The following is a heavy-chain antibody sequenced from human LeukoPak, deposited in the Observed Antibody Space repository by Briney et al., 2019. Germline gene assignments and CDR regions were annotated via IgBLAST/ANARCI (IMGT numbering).Heavy chain of an antibody. D-gene: IGHD3-22*01. CDR2: MNPNSGNT. J-gene: IGHJ3*02. Sequence: ASVKVSCKASGYTFTSYDINWVRQATGQGLEWMGWMNPNSGNTGYAQKFQGRVTIIADKSTSTAYMELSSLRSEDTAVYYCARPSPPIVANEHDAFDIWGQGTMVTVSS. CDR3: ARPSPPIVANEHDAFDI. V-gene: IGHV1-8*01. CDR1: GYTFTSYD.